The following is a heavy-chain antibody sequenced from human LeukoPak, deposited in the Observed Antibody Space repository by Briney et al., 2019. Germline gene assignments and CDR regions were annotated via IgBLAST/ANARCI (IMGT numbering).Heavy chain of an antibody. CDR3: ARSPLHSPTVTNHLKN. CDR2: MNPNSGNT. D-gene: IGHD4-17*01. V-gene: IGHV1-8*01. CDR1: GYTFTSYD. Sequence: GASVKVSCKASGYTFTSYDINWVRQATGQGLEWMGWMNPNSGNTGYAQKLQGRVTMTTDTSTSTAYMELRSLRSDDTAVYYCARSPLHSPTVTNHLKNWGQGTLFTVSS. J-gene: IGHJ4*02.